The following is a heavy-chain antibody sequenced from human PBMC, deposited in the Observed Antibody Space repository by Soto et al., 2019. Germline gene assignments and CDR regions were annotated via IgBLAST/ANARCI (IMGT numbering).Heavy chain of an antibody. CDR3: ATTGFCSSTSCRSEGGGP. V-gene: IGHV1-18*01. D-gene: IGHD2-2*01. CDR2: ISPNNGNA. Sequence: GASVKVSCKASGYTFTTYTISWVRQAPGQGLEWMGGISPNNGNANYAQKFQGRVTITADTSTSTAYMELSSLRSEDTAVYYCATTGFCSSTSCRSEGGGPWGQGTLVTVSS. CDR1: GYTFTTYT. J-gene: IGHJ5*02.